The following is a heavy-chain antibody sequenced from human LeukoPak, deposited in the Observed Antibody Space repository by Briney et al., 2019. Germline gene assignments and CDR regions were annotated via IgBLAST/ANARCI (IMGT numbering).Heavy chain of an antibody. V-gene: IGHV3-23*01. J-gene: IGHJ4*02. CDR3: AQGISVTTVVDY. D-gene: IGHD4-23*01. Sequence: GGSLRLSCAASGFTFSSYAMSWVRQAPGKGLEWVSTISGSGGSTYYADSVKGRVTISRDNSKNTLYLQMNSLRAEDTAVYYCAQGISVTTVVDYWGQGSLVTVSS. CDR2: ISGSGGST. CDR1: GFTFSSYA.